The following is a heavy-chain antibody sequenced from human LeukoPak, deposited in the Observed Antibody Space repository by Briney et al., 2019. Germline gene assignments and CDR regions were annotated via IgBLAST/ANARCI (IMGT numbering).Heavy chain of an antibody. CDR1: GYTFTSYG. CDR3: ARESTDSGSDDAFDI. J-gene: IGHJ3*02. D-gene: IGHD1-26*01. CDR2: VSAYNGNT. Sequence: ASVKVSCKASGYTFTSYGISWVRQAPGQGLEWMGWVSAYNGNTNYAQKLQGKVTMTTDTSTSTADMELRSLRSDDTAVYYCARESTDSGSDDAFDIWGQRTMVTVSS. V-gene: IGHV1-18*01.